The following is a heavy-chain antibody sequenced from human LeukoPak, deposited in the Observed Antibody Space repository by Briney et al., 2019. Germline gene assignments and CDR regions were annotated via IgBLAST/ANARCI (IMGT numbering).Heavy chain of an antibody. J-gene: IGHJ4*02. V-gene: IGHV3-23*01. D-gene: IGHD5-24*01. Sequence: GGSLRLSCAASGFTVTLYVMSWVRQAPGKGLEWVSSITGSGGSTYYADSVKGRFTISRDNSKNTLYLQLSSLGAEDTAVYYCAREMATIRGQGTLVTVSS. CDR3: AREMATI. CDR2: ITGSGGST. CDR1: GFTVTLYV.